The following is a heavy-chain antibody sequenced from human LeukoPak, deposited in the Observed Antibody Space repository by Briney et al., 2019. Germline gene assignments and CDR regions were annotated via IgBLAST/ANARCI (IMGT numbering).Heavy chain of an antibody. CDR1: GFSFSNYA. V-gene: IGHV3-23*01. Sequence: GGSLRLSCAVSGFSFSNYAMSWVRQFPGKGLEWVSGISGTGGNTYYADSVKGRFTISRDNAQNSLYLQMNSLRVEDTAVYYCLGAFDFWGQGTMVTVSS. CDR2: ISGTGGNT. CDR3: LGAFDF. J-gene: IGHJ3*01.